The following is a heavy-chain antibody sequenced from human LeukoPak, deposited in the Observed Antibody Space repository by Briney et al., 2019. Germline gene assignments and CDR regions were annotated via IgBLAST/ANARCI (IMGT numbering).Heavy chain of an antibody. CDR3: ARTPFAVAGTAYYYHYMDV. J-gene: IGHJ6*03. D-gene: IGHD6-19*01. V-gene: IGHV3-11*04. CDR1: GFTFSDYY. Sequence: PGGSLRLSCAASGFTFSDYYMSWIRQAPGKGLEWVSYISSSSSTIYYADSVKGRFTISRDNAKNSLYLQMNSLRAEDTAVYYCARTPFAVAGTAYYYHYMDVWGKGTTVTVSS. CDR2: ISSSSSTI.